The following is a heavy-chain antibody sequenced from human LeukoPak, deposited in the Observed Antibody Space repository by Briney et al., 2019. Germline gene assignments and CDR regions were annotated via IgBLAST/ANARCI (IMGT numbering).Heavy chain of an antibody. V-gene: IGHV3-48*01. D-gene: IGHD6-25*01. Sequence: GGSLRLSCAASGFIFRSYSMNWVRQAPGKGLEWGSYIDSTSSTIFNADSVKGRFTISRDNAKNSLYLQMNSLRAEDTAVYYCARGVGSSGWPNYFDYWGQGTLVTVSS. J-gene: IGHJ4*02. CDR1: GFIFRSYS. CDR3: ARGVGSSGWPNYFDY. CDR2: IDSTSSTI.